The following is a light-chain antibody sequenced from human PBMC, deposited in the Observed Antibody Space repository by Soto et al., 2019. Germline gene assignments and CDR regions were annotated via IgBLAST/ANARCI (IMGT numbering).Light chain of an antibody. Sequence: ESVFTQAPDTLTLSACERAALSFWASHSVTTHLAWFQQRPGQTPRLLIYDASTRAPGIPARFSGRGSGADFPLTISSLEPEDFAVYYCQQRSDSITFGQGTRLEIK. V-gene: IGKV3-11*01. CDR2: DAS. CDR1: HSVTTH. J-gene: IGKJ5*01. CDR3: QQRSDSIT.